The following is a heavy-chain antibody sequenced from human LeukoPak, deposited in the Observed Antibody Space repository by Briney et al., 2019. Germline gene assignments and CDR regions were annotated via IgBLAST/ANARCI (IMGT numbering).Heavy chain of an antibody. CDR3: ARDRRGGYSAYDLGAFDL. J-gene: IGHJ3*01. V-gene: IGHV3-30-3*01. D-gene: IGHD5-12*01. CDR2: ISYDGSNK. Sequence: GSLRLSCAASGFTFSSFAMHWVRQAPGKGLEWVAVISYDGSNKYYADSVKGRFTISRDNSRNTLDLQMNSLWAEDTAVYFCARDRRGGYSAYDLGAFDLWGQGTTVTVSS. CDR1: GFTFSSFA.